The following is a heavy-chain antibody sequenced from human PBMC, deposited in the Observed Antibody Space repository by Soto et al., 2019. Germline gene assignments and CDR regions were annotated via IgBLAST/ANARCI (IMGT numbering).Heavy chain of an antibody. J-gene: IGHJ5*02. V-gene: IGHV4-30-2*01. CDR1: GGSISSGGYS. D-gene: IGHD3-3*01. CDR2: IYHSGST. Sequence: SETLSLTCAVSGGSISSGGYSWSWIRQPPGKGLEWIGYIYHSGSTYYNPSLKSRVTISVDRSKNQFSLKLSSVTAADTAVYYCARGKSPEPYDFWSGSPAELRIFDPWGQGTLVTVSS. CDR3: ARGKSPEPYDFWSGSPAELRIFDP.